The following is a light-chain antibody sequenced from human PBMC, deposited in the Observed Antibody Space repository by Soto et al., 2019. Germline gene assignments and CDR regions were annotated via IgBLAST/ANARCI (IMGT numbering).Light chain of an antibody. Sequence: SYELTQPPSVSVSPGQTASITCSGDKLGDKYVCWYQQKPGQSPVVVIYQDTKRPSGSPERFSGSNSGNTATLTISGTQAMDEADYYCQAWDSSTAVFGGGTKLTVL. CDR2: QDT. V-gene: IGLV3-1*01. CDR1: KLGDKY. J-gene: IGLJ2*01. CDR3: QAWDSSTAV.